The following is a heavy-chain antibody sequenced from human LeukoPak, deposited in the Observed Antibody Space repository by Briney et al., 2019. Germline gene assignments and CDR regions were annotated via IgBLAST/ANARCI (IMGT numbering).Heavy chain of an antibody. Sequence: GGSLRLSCAASGFTFSSYGMHWVRQAPGKGLEWVAFIRYDGSNKYYADSVKGRFTISRDNSKNTLYLQMNSLRAEDTAVYYCAKRGQLGSPGGYYYMDVWGKGTTVTVSS. CDR1: GFTFSSYG. CDR3: AKRGQLGSPGGYYYMDV. V-gene: IGHV3-30*02. J-gene: IGHJ6*03. CDR2: IRYDGSNK. D-gene: IGHD6-6*01.